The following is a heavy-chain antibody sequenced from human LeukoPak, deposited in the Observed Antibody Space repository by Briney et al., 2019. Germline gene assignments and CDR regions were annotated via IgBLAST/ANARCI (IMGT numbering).Heavy chain of an antibody. CDR3: ARGSGMVDY. Sequence: SETLSLTCTVSGGSISGHYWSWIRQPPGKGLEWIGYIYYSGSTNYNPSLKGRVTISVDTSKNQFSLKLSSVTAADTAVYYCARGSGMVDYWGQGTLVTVSS. CDR2: IYYSGST. V-gene: IGHV4-59*11. CDR1: GGSISGHY. J-gene: IGHJ4*02. D-gene: IGHD2-15*01.